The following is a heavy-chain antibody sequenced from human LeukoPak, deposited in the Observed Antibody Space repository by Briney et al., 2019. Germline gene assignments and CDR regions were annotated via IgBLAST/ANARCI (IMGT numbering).Heavy chain of an antibody. Sequence: SVKVSCKASGGTFSSYAISWVRQAPGQGLEWMGRIIPILGIANYAQKFQGRVTITADKSTSTAYMELSSLRSEDTAVYYCARELVDRLEWLPTSSEYWGQGTLVTASS. CDR3: ARELVDRLEWLPTSSEY. D-gene: IGHD3-3*01. CDR2: IIPILGIA. CDR1: GGTFSSYA. J-gene: IGHJ4*02. V-gene: IGHV1-69*04.